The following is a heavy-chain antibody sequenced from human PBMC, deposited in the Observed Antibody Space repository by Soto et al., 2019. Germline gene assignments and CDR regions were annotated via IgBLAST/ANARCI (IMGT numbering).Heavy chain of an antibody. V-gene: IGHV4-31*03. CDR3: ARSVVP. J-gene: IGHJ5*02. CDR1: GGSISSGGYY. CDR2: IYYSGST. Sequence: HVQLQESGPGLVKPSQTLSLTCTVSGGSISSGGYYWSWIRQHPGKGLEWIGYIYYSGSTYYTPSLQSRFTIAVDTSKNQFSLNLRSVTAADTAVYYSARSVVPWGQGTLVTVSS.